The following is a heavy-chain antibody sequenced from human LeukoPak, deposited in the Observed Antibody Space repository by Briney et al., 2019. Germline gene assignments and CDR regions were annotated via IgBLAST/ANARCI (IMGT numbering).Heavy chain of an antibody. CDR1: IGSISTYY. V-gene: IGHV4-59*08. D-gene: IGHD1-14*01. Sequence: SETLSLTCTVSIGSISTYYWSWIRQPPGRGLEWIGYIYYSGSTNYNPSLKSRVTISVDTSKNQFSLKLSSVTAADTAVYYCARHRFRSRHYYFDYWGQGTLVTVSS. CDR2: IYYSGST. J-gene: IGHJ4*02. CDR3: ARHRFRSRHYYFDY.